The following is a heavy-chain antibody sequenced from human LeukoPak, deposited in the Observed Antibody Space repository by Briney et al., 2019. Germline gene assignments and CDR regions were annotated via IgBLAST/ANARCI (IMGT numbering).Heavy chain of an antibody. CDR1: GFTFSAYA. Sequence: GGSLRLSCAASGFTFSAYALHWVRQAPGKGLEWVAGISHDGRNKYYADSVKGRFTISRDNSKNTLYLQMNSLRAEDTAVYYCARDTRGGGLAPSTADYWGQGTLVTVSS. J-gene: IGHJ4*02. D-gene: IGHD3-3*01. CDR2: ISHDGRNK. CDR3: ARDTRGGGLAPSTADY. V-gene: IGHV3-30*04.